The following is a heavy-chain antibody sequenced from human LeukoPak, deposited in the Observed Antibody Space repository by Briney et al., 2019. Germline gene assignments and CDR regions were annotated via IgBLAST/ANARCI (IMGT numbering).Heavy chain of an antibody. V-gene: IGHV4-4*07. CDR3: ARVGYGDTGDY. D-gene: IGHD4-17*01. CDR1: GGSISSYY. Sequence: PSETLSLTCTVSGGSISSYYWSWIRQPAGKRLEWIGRIYTSRSTNYNPSLKSRVTMSVDTSKNQFSLKLSSVTAADTAVYYCARVGYGDTGDYWGQGTLVTVSS. J-gene: IGHJ4*02. CDR2: IYTSRST.